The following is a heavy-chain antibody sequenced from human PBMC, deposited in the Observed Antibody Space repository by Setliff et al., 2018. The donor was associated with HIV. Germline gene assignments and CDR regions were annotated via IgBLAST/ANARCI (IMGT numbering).Heavy chain of an antibody. D-gene: IGHD2-2*01. CDR1: GGFFSTYY. CDR2: VHSTGTT. V-gene: IGHV4-4*07. CDR3: ARGSDCDATTCGDYNYMDV. J-gene: IGHJ6*03. Sequence: SETLSLTCTVSGGFFSTYYWSWIRQPAGEGLEYIGRVHSTGTTIYNPSLKSRVTISVDTSKNQFSLKLSSVTAADTAVYYCARGSDCDATTCGDYNYMDVWGKGTTVTVSS.